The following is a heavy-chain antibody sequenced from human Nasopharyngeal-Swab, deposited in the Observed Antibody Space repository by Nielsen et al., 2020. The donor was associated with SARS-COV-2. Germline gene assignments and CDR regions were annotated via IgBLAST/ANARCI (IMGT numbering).Heavy chain of an antibody. CDR2: VSGSGGTT. CDR1: GFTFSSCA. J-gene: IGHJ4*02. Sequence: GESLKISCAASGFTFSSCAMTWIRQAPGEGLEWVSGVSGSGGTTKYADSVKGRFTISRDNSKNKLYLQMHSLRVEDTAVYYCAKDRYCSGGACYFSGFDYWGLGTLVTVSS. D-gene: IGHD2-15*01. V-gene: IGHV3-23*01. CDR3: AKDRYCSGGACYFSGFDY.